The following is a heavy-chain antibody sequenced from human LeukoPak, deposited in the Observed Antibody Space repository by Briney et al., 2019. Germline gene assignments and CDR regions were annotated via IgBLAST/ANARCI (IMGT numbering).Heavy chain of an antibody. CDR1: GFTFSTYS. D-gene: IGHD2-8*02. CDR2: ISSTSNYI. J-gene: IGHJ6*03. CDR3: ARLVVTYYMDV. V-gene: IGHV3-21*01. Sequence: GGSLRLSCAASGFTFSTYSMNWVRQAPGKGLEWVSSISSTSNYIYYADSVKGRFTISRDNARNSLYLQMNSLRAEDTALYYCARLVVTYYMDVWGKGTTVTISS.